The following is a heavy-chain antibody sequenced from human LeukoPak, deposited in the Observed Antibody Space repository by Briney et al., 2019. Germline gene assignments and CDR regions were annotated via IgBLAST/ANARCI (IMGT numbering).Heavy chain of an antibody. Sequence: GGSLRLSCAASGFTFSSYGMHWVRQAPGKGLEWVAVISYDGSNKYYADSVKGRFTISRDNSKNTLYLQMSSLRAEDTAVYYCAKDEGPYCSGGSCIHLDYWGQGTLVTVSS. V-gene: IGHV3-30*18. CDR1: GFTFSSYG. J-gene: IGHJ4*02. D-gene: IGHD2-15*01. CDR2: ISYDGSNK. CDR3: AKDEGPYCSGGSCIHLDY.